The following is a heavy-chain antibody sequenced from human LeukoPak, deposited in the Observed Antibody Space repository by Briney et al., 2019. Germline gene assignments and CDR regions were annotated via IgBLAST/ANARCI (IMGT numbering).Heavy chain of an antibody. V-gene: IGHV3-23*01. CDR1: GFTFSSYA. CDR2: ISVYGAST. J-gene: IGHJ4*02. D-gene: IGHD2-15*01. CDR3: AKEYCSGGNCYSFFDS. Sequence: GGSLRLSCEASGFTFSSYALSWVRQAPGKGLEWVSAISVYGASTYYADSVKGRFTISRDNSKNTLYLQMNSLRAEDTAIYYRAKEYCSGGNCYSFFDSWGQGTLVTVSS.